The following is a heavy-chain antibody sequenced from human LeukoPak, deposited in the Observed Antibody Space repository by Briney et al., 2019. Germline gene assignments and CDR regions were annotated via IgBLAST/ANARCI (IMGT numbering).Heavy chain of an antibody. J-gene: IGHJ3*02. CDR2: INPGGDNT. CDR1: GYTFTKYY. D-gene: IGHD5-24*01. Sequence: ASVKVSCKASGYTFTKYYIHWVRQAPGQGLEWMGLINPGGDNTDYAQNFQGRVTMTRDTSTSTVYMELSSLRSEDTAIYYCARIRDGYNDAYDIWGQGTVVTVPS. CDR3: ARIRDGYNDAYDI. V-gene: IGHV1-46*01.